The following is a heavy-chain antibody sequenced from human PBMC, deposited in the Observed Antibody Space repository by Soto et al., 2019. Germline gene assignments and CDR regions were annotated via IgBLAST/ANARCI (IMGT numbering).Heavy chain of an antibody. J-gene: IGHJ6*02. CDR2: INSDGSGT. V-gene: IGHV3-74*01. Sequence: PGGSLRLSCAASGFDFSNSWIHWVRQGPGKGLVCVSHINSDGSGTTYADSVKGRFTISRDNAKNTVYLQMNSLRAEDTAVYYCAKDTAYAMDVWGQGTTVTVSS. CDR1: GFDFSNSW. CDR3: AKDTAYAMDV. D-gene: IGHD2-15*01.